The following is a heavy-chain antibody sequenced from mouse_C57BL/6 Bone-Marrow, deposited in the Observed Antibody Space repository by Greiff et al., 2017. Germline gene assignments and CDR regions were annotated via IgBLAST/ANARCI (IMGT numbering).Heavy chain of an antibody. D-gene: IGHD3-2*02. CDR1: GYTFTSYW. Sequence: QVQLQQSGAELVMPGASVKLSCKASGYTFTSYWMHWVKQRPGQGLEWIGEIDPSDSYTNYNQKFKGKSTLTVGTSSSTAYMQLSSLTSEDSAVYYGAREVSSGYYAMDYWGQGTSVTVSS. V-gene: IGHV1-69*01. J-gene: IGHJ4*01. CDR2: IDPSDSYT. CDR3: AREVSSGYYAMDY.